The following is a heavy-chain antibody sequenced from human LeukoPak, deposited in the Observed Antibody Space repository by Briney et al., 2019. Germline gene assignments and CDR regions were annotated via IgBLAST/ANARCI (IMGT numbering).Heavy chain of an antibody. CDR1: GGSISSYY. CDR3: ARGLYYYDSSYYYYYMDV. V-gene: IGHV4-59*01. J-gene: IGHJ6*03. D-gene: IGHD3-22*01. CDR2: IYYSGST. Sequence: PSETMSLTCTVSGGSISSYYWSWIRQPPGKGLEWIGYIYYSGSTNYNPSLKSRVTISVDTSKNQFSLKLSSVTAADTAVYYCARGLYYYDSSYYYYYMDVWGKGTTVTISS.